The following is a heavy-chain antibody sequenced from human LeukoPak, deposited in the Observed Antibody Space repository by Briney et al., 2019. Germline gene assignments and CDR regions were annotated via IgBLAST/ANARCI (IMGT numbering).Heavy chain of an antibody. V-gene: IGHV4-34*01. CDR1: GGSFSGYY. D-gene: IGHD1-26*01. J-gene: IGHJ4*02. CDR3: ARLYSGSYIY. CDR2: INHRGST. Sequence: SETLSLTCAVYGGSFSGYYWSWIRQPPGKGLEWIGEINHRGSTNYNPSLKSRVSISVDTSKNQFSLKLSSVTAADTAVYYCARLYSGSYIYWGQGTLVTVSS.